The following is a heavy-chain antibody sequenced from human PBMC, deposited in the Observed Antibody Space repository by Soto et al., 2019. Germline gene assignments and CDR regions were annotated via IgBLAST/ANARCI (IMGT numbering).Heavy chain of an antibody. CDR3: AREGDYGDYWGWFDP. Sequence: PSETLSLTCTVSGGSISSGGYYWSWIRQHPGKGLEWIGYIYYSGSTYYNPSLKSRVTISVDTSKNQFSLKLSSVTAADTAVYYCAREGDYGDYWGWFDPWGQGTLVTVSS. CDR2: IYYSGST. V-gene: IGHV4-31*03. CDR1: GGSISSGGYY. J-gene: IGHJ5*02. D-gene: IGHD4-17*01.